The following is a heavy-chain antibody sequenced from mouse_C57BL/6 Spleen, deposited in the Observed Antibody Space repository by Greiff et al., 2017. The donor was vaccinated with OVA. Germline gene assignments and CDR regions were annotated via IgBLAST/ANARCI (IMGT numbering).Heavy chain of an antibody. CDR3: ARKDSSNSYYFDY. D-gene: IGHD2-5*01. CDR1: GYTFTSYW. J-gene: IGHJ2*01. CDR2: INPSNGGT. Sequence: QVQLQQPGTELVKPGASVKLSCKASGYTFTSYWMHWVKQRPGQGLEWIGNINPSNGGTNYNEKFKSKATLTADKSSSTAYMQLSSLTSEDSAVYYCARKDSSNSYYFDYWGQGTTLTVSS. V-gene: IGHV1-53*01.